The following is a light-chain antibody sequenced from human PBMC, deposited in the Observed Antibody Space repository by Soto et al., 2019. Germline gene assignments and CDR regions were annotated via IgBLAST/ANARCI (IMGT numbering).Light chain of an antibody. CDR3: QQYNSYPLT. CDR2: KAS. CDR1: QSIDSW. J-gene: IGKJ4*01. Sequence: DIQMTQSPSTLSAFVGDRVTITCRASQSIDSWLAWYQQKPGKAPKLLIYKASSLESGVPSRFSGSGYGTEFTLTISSLQPDDFAAYYCQQYNSYPLTFGGGTKVEIK. V-gene: IGKV1-5*03.